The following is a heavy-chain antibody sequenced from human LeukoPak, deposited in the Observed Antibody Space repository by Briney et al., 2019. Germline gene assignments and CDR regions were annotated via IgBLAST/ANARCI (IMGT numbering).Heavy chain of an antibody. CDR3: ARDGVPAAIGYYYYGMDV. V-gene: IGHV3-30*03. J-gene: IGHJ6*02. Sequence: PGGSLRLSCAASGFTFSSYGMHWVRQAPGKGLEWVAVISYDGSNKYYADSVKGRFTISRDNSKNTLYLQMNSLRAEDTAVYYCARDGVPAAIGYYYYGMDVWGQGTTVTVSS. CDR2: ISYDGSNK. CDR1: GFTFSSYG. D-gene: IGHD2-2*01.